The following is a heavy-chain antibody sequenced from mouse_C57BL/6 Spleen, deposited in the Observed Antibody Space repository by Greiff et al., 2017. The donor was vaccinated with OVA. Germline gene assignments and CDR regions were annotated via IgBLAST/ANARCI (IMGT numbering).Heavy chain of an antibody. Sequence: DVQLVESGPELGKPGASVKISCKASGYTFTDYYMNWVKQSHGKSLEWIGDINPNNGGTSYNQKFKGKATLTVDKSSSTAYMELRSLTSEDSAVYYCARWGYWFAYWGQGTLVTVSA. CDR1: GYTFTDYY. D-gene: IGHD2-2*01. V-gene: IGHV1-26*01. CDR3: ARWGYWFAY. CDR2: INPNNGGT. J-gene: IGHJ3*01.